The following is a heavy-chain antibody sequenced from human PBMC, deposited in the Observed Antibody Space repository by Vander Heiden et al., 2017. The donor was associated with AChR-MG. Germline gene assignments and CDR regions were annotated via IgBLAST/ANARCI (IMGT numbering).Heavy chain of an antibody. CDR2: IIPIFGTA. CDR1: GGTFTSYA. Sequence: QVQLVQSGAEVKKPGSSVKVPCKASGGTFTSYAISWVQQAPGQGLEWMGGIIPIFGTANYAQKFQGRVTITADESTSTAYMELSSLRSEDTAVYYCARSPSREVVTATRFDYWGQGTLVTVSS. V-gene: IGHV1-69*01. CDR3: ARSPSREVVTATRFDY. J-gene: IGHJ4*02. D-gene: IGHD2-21*02.